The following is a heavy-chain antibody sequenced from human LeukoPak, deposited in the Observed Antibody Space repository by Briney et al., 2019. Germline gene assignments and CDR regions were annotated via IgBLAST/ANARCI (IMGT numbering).Heavy chain of an antibody. CDR3: ARSGIAVAGRGGGLDY. CDR1: GFTFDDYA. CDR2: ISWNSGSI. D-gene: IGHD6-19*01. J-gene: IGHJ4*02. Sequence: PGRSLRLSCAASGFTFDDYAMHWVRQAPGKGLEWVSGISWNSGSIGYADSVKGRFTISRDNAKNSLYLQMNSLRAEDTALYYCARSGIAVAGRGGGLDYWGQGTLVTVSS. V-gene: IGHV3-9*01.